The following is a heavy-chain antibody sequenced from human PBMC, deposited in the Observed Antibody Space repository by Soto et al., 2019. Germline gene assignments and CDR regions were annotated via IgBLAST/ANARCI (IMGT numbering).Heavy chain of an antibody. V-gene: IGHV1-18*01. CDR1: GYTFSTYG. Sequence: QVQLVQSGAEVKKPGGSVKVSGKATGYTFSTYGFSWVRQAPGQGLEWMGWIGADNGDTNYAQNFQGRVTMTTDTSTTTSYMELRSLTSDDTAVYFCARDWKGAEGFDPWGQGTLVTVSS. CDR2: IGADNGDT. D-gene: IGHD1-1*01. CDR3: ARDWKGAEGFDP. J-gene: IGHJ5*02.